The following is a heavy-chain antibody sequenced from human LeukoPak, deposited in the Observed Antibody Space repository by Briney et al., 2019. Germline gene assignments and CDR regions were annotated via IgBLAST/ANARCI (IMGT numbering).Heavy chain of an antibody. J-gene: IGHJ4*02. D-gene: IGHD2-21*02. CDR1: GGSISSGGYY. CDR2: IYYSGST. CDR3: AREVVVVTSSPYYDY. Sequence: SQTLSLTCTVPGGSISSGGYYWSWIRQHPGKGLEWIGYIYYSGSTYYNPSLKSRVTISVDTSKNQFSLKLSSVTAADTAVYYCAREVVVVTSSPYYDYWGQGTLVTVSS. V-gene: IGHV4-31*03.